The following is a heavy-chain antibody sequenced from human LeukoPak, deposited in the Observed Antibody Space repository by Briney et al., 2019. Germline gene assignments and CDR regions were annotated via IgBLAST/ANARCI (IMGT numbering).Heavy chain of an antibody. CDR3: ARDGDMLTDYYVHEYDY. J-gene: IGHJ4*02. CDR1: GFTFSSYG. Sequence: PGRSLRLSCAASGFTFSSYGMHWVRQAPGKGLEWVAFISYDGTNKYYADSVKDRFTISRDNSKNTLYLQMNSLRAEDTAVYFCARDGDMLTDYYVHEYDYWGQGTLVTVSS. CDR2: ISYDGTNK. D-gene: IGHD3-9*01. V-gene: IGHV3-30*03.